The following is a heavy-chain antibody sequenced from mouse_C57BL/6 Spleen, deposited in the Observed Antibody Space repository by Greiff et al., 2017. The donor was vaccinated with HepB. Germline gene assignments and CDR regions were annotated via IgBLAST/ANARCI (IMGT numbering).Heavy chain of an antibody. CDR3: AREENYYGSSFGY. CDR1: GYSITSGYY. D-gene: IGHD1-1*01. CDR2: ISYDGSN. V-gene: IGHV3-6*01. J-gene: IGHJ2*01. Sequence: DVKLQESGPGLVKPSQSLSLTCSVTGYSITSGYYWNWIRQFPGNKLEWMGYISYDGSNNYNPSLKNRISITRDTSKNQFFLKLNSVTTEDTATYYCAREENYYGSSFGYWGQGTTLTVSS.